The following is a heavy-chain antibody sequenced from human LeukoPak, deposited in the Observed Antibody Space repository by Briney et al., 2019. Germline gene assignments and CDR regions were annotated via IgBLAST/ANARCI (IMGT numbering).Heavy chain of an antibody. CDR1: GFTFSSYW. CDR2: IKPDGSDK. D-gene: IGHD5-24*01. J-gene: IGHJ3*02. CDR3: ATISAQTFDI. Sequence: PGGSLRLSCVGSGFTFSSYWVNWVRQSPGKGVEWVANIKPDGSDKYYVDSARGRFTVSRDNAKNSPFLQMNSLRAEDTAIYYCATISAQTFDIWGQGTLVSVSS. V-gene: IGHV3-7*01.